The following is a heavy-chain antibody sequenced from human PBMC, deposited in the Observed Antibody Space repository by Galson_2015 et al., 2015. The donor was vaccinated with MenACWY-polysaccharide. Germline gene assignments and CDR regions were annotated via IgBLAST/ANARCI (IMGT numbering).Heavy chain of an antibody. CDR2: IYDSDSGNT. J-gene: IGHJ5*02. D-gene: IGHD1-1*01. CDR3: ARRAGATSGASRFDP. V-gene: IGHV4-59*08. Sequence: ETLSLTCTVSGGSMSRYYWSWLRQPPGKGLEWIGYIYDSDSGNTNYNPSLKSRVTISADTSKNQFSLILSSVTAADTAVYFCARRAGATSGASRFDPWGQGTLVTVSS. CDR1: GGSMSRYY.